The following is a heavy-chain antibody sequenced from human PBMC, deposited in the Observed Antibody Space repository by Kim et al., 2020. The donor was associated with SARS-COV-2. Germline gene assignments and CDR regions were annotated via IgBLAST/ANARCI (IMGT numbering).Heavy chain of an antibody. Sequence: SETLSLTCAVYGGSFSGYYWSWIRQPPGKGLEWIGEINHSGSTNYNPSPRSRVTISVDTSKNQFSLKLSSVTAADTAVYYCARARLHSLVRGDETVDYWGQGTLVTVSS. V-gene: IGHV4-34*01. CDR1: GGSFSGYY. CDR2: INHSGST. D-gene: IGHD3-10*01. CDR3: ARARLHSLVRGDETVDY. J-gene: IGHJ4*02.